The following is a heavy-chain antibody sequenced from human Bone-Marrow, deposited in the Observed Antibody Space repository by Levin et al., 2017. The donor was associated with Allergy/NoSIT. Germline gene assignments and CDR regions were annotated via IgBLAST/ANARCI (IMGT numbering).Heavy chain of an antibody. J-gene: IGHJ6*02. CDR3: ARDRTTVTTTYYYYYGVDV. D-gene: IGHD4-17*01. CDR1: GYTFTTYA. V-gene: IGHV7-4-1*02. Sequence: ASVKVSCQASGYTFTTYAMNWVRQAPGQGLEWMGWINTNTGNPTYAQGFTGRFVFSLDMSVSTAYLQISSLKAEDTAVYYCARDRTTVTTTYYYYYGVDVWGQGTTVTVSS. CDR2: INTNTGNP.